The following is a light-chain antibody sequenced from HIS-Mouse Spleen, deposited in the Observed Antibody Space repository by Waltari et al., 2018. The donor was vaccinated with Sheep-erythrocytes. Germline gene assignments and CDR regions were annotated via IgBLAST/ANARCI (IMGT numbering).Light chain of an antibody. J-gene: IGLJ3*02. CDR3: AAWDDSLNGPV. Sequence: QSVLTQPPSASGTPGQRVTISCSGRSSNIGSNTVNWYQQLPGTAPKLLIYSNKQRPSGVPDRFSGSKSATSASLAISGLQSEDEADYYCAAWDDSLNGPVFGGGTKLTVL. CDR2: SNK. CDR1: SSNIGSNT. V-gene: IGLV1-44*01.